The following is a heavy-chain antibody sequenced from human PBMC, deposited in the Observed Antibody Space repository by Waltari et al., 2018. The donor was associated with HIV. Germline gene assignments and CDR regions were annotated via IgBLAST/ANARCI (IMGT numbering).Heavy chain of an antibody. J-gene: IGHJ6*02. CDR3: ARDHGGGAAAGGPPYQYYLDV. V-gene: IGHV1-69*06. CDR2: IIPCPVGST. CDR1: GGNINDSA. D-gene: IGHD3-16*01. Sequence: QVRLVQSAAEVKESGSSVKVSCKASGGNINDSAFSWVRQAPGQVLAWKGGIIPCPVGSTNYGQKFQDTVTITADTAANTVYRALSSLRSDDTALYYCARDHGGGAAAGGPPYQYYLDVWGQGTSVTVSS.